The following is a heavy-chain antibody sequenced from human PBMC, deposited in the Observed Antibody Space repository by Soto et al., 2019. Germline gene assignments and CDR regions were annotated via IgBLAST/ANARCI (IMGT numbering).Heavy chain of an antibody. V-gene: IGHV4-59*01. CDR3: AKDIRGRTAAAVYNCFGP. Sequence: SETLSLTCTVSGGSISRDYWSWIRQPPGKALEWIGYIYNSESTNYSPSLNSRVTISVDASKNQFSLKLNSVTAADTAVYYCAKDIRGRTAAAVYNCFGPWGQGILVTVSS. CDR1: GGSISRDY. CDR2: IYNSEST. J-gene: IGHJ5*02. D-gene: IGHD6-13*01.